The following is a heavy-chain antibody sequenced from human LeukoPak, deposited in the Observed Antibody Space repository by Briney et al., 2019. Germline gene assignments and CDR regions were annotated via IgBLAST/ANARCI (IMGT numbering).Heavy chain of an antibody. CDR1: GFTFSSYS. J-gene: IGHJ6*04. Sequence: GGSLRLSCAASGFTFSSYSMNWVRQAPGKGLEWVSSISSSSSYIYYADSVKGRFTISRDNSKNTLYLQMNSLRAEDTAVYYCARGGDYGDFNGMDVWGKGTTVTVSS. CDR2: ISSSSSYI. V-gene: IGHV3-21*04. D-gene: IGHD4-17*01. CDR3: ARGGDYGDFNGMDV.